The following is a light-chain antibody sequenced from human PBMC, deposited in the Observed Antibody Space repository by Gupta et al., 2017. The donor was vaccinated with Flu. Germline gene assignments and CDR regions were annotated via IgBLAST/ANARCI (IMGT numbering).Light chain of an antibody. J-gene: IGKJ4*01. CDR2: GAS. CDR3: QQYGSSPLT. V-gene: IGKV3-20*01. CDR1: QSVSSSY. Sequence: IELTQSPGPLSLAPGERATLSCRASQSVSSSYLAWYQQKPGQAPRLLIYGASSRATGIPDRFSGSGSGTDFTLTISRLEPEDFAVYYCQQYGSSPLTFGGGTKVEIK.